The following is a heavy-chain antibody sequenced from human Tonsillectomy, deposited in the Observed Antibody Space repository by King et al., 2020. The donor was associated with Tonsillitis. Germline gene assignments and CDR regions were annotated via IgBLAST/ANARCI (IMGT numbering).Heavy chain of an antibody. V-gene: IGHV4-34*01. D-gene: IGHD3-3*01. Sequence: HVQLQQWGAGLLKPSETLSLTCAVYGGSFSGYYWTWIRQPPGKGLEWIGEINHSGSTNYNPSLKSRVTISIDTSKNHFSLKLSSVPAADTAVYFCARELEWADGAFDYWGQGTLVTVSS. CDR3: ARELEWADGAFDY. CDR1: GGSFSGYY. CDR2: INHSGST. J-gene: IGHJ4*02.